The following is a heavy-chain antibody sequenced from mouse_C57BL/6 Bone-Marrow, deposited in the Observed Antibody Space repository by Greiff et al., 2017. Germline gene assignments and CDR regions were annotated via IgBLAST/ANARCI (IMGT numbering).Heavy chain of an antibody. V-gene: IGHV14-4*01. J-gene: IGHJ3*01. CDR3: TRIAY. CDR2: IDPENGDT. Sequence: EVQLVESGAELVRPVASVKLSCTASGFNIKDDYMHWVKQRPEQGLEWIGWIDPENGDTEYASKFQGKATITVDTSSNTAYLQLSSLTSEDTAVYYCTRIAYWGQGTLVTVSA. CDR1: GFNIKDDY.